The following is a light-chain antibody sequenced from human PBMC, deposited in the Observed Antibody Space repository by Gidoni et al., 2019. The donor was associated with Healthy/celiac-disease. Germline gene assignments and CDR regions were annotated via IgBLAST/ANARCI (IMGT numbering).Light chain of an antibody. V-gene: IGKV3-11*01. J-gene: IGKJ5*01. CDR3: QQRSNWRWT. Sequence: ELVLTQSPATLSLSPGERATLSCRASQSVSSYLAWYQQKPGQAPRRLIYDASNRATGIPSMCIGSGSGTDFTLTISSLEPEDFAVDYCQQRSNWRWTFXXXTRLEIK. CDR1: QSVSSY. CDR2: DAS.